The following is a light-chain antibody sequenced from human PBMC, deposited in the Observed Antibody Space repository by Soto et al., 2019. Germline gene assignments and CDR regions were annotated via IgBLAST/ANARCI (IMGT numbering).Light chain of an antibody. CDR3: QQYGSSPST. Sequence: EIVLTQSPGTLSLSPGERATLSCRASQSVSSSYLAWYRQKPGQAPRLLIDGASSRATGIPDRFSGSGSGTDFTLTIIRLEPEDCAVYYCQQYGSSPSTFGQGTKLEIK. J-gene: IGKJ2*01. CDR1: QSVSSSY. V-gene: IGKV3-20*01. CDR2: GAS.